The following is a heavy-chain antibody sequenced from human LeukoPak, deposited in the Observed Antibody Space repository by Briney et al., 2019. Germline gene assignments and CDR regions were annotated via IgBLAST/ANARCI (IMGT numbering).Heavy chain of an antibody. CDR3: ARDQSPPQQWLVHGNWFDP. Sequence: HSGGSLRLSCAASGFTFSSYAMHWVRQAPGKGLEWVAVISYDGSNKYYADSVKGRFTISRDNSKNTLYLQMNSLRAEDTAVYYCARDQSPPQQWLVHGNWFDPWGQGTLVTVSS. CDR1: GFTFSSYA. J-gene: IGHJ5*02. CDR2: ISYDGSNK. V-gene: IGHV3-30*04. D-gene: IGHD6-19*01.